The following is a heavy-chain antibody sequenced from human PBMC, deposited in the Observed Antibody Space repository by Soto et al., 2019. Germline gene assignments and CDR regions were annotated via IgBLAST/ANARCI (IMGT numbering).Heavy chain of an antibody. CDR1: GCSIRSGGYY. CDR3: ARGMTTVTTFDY. Sequence: SGTLCLTCTFSGCSIRSGGYYWRLVRPHPGKGLEWVGDIFFSGGTYYHPSLKSRVTISVDTSKTQFPLKLSSVTAADTAVYYCARGMTTVTTFDYGGQETRVTGPS. V-gene: IGHV4-31*03. CDR2: IFFSGGT. J-gene: IGHJ4*02. D-gene: IGHD4-17*01.